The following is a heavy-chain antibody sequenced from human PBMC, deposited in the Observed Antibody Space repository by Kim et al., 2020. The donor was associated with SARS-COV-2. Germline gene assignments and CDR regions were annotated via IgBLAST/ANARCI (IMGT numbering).Heavy chain of an antibody. CDR3: ARGGPTNSGSYYGFEYYHDYAMDV. Sequence: ASVKVSCKATGYTFNNYGLNWVRQAPGQGLEWMGWINGYNGNTNYGQKFQGRATVTTDTFTSTVYMELRSLRFDDTAVYYCARGGPTNSGSYYGFEYYHDYAMDVWGQGTTVTVSS. J-gene: IGHJ6*02. CDR2: INGYNGNT. CDR1: GYTFNNYG. V-gene: IGHV1-18*04. D-gene: IGHD3-10*01.